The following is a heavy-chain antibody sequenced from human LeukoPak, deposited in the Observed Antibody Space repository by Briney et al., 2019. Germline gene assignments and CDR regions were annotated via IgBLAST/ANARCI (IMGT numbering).Heavy chain of an antibody. CDR3: ARDCSYGTLDY. CDR2: INSDGSST. Sequence: PGGSLRLSYAASGFTFSSYWMHWVRQAPGKGLVWVSRINSDGSSTSYADSVKGRFTISRDNAKNTLYLQMNSLKAEDTAVYYCARDCSYGTLDYWGQGTLVTVSS. V-gene: IGHV3-74*01. D-gene: IGHD5-18*01. J-gene: IGHJ4*02. CDR1: GFTFSSYW.